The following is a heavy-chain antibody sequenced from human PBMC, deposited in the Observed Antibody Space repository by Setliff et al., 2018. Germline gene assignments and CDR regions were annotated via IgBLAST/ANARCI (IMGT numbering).Heavy chain of an antibody. CDR3: ARAPTAILHF. Sequence: SETLSLTCTVSGGSISGNNFFWAWIRQPPGKGLEWLGSVYYTGISYSHPSLESRVTISVDTSKNQFSLRLTSVTAADTAVYYCARAPTAILHFWGHGTLVTVSS. CDR2: VYYTGIS. V-gene: IGHV4-39*07. J-gene: IGHJ4*01. D-gene: IGHD5-18*01. CDR1: GGSISGNNFF.